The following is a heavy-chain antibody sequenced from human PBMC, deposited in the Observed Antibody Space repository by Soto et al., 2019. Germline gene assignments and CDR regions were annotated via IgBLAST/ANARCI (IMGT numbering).Heavy chain of an antibody. CDR3: ARADQYSSSTHYYYYYGMDV. D-gene: IGHD6-6*01. CDR1: GFTFSSYW. Sequence: GGSLRLSCAASGFTFSSYWMSWVRQAPGKGLEWVANIKQDGSEKYYVDSVKGRFTISRDNAKNSLYLQMNSLRAEDTAVYYCARADQYSSSTHYYYYYGMDVWGQGTTVTVSS. V-gene: IGHV3-7*01. CDR2: IKQDGSEK. J-gene: IGHJ6*02.